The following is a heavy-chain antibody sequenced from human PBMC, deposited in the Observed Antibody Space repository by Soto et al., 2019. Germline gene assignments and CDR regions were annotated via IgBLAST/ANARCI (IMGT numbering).Heavy chain of an antibody. CDR1: GYTFTSYA. Sequence: QVQLVQSRTEVKKPGASVKVSCKASGYTFTSYAMHWVRQAPGQRLEWMGWINAGNGNTKYSQKFQGRVTITRDTSASTAYRELSSLRSEDTAVYYCARDLGVGAASDYWGQGTLVTVSS. CDR2: INAGNGNT. J-gene: IGHJ4*02. D-gene: IGHD1-26*01. V-gene: IGHV1-3*01. CDR3: ARDLGVGAASDY.